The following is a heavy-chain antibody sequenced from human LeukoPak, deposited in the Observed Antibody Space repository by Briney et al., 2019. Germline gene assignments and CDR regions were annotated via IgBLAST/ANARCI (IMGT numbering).Heavy chain of an antibody. V-gene: IGHV1-8*01. Sequence: ASVKVSCKASGYTFTSYDINWVRQATGQGLEWMGWMNPNSGHTGYAQKLQGRVTMTTDTSTSTAYMELRSLRSDDTAVYYCARADYGGNSGFDYWGQGTLVTVSS. CDR3: ARADYGGNSGFDY. CDR1: GYTFTSYD. CDR2: MNPNSGHT. J-gene: IGHJ4*02. D-gene: IGHD4-23*01.